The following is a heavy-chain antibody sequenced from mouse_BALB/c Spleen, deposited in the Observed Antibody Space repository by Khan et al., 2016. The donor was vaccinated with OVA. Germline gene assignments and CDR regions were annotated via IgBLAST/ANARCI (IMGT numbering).Heavy chain of an antibody. J-gene: IGHJ2*01. CDR2: INPTSGYT. CDR3: ARDRIDY. Sequence: QVQLKQSGAELAKPAPSVKMSCKVSGYTFTSYWMHWVKQRPGQGLEWIGYINPTSGYTDYNEKFKDKATLSADKSSSTSYMQLSSLTSEDSAVYYCARDRIDYWGQGTTLTVSS. CDR1: GYTFTSYW. V-gene: IGHV1-7*01.